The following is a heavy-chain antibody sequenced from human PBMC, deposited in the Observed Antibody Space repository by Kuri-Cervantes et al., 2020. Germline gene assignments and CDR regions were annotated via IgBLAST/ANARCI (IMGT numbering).Heavy chain of an antibody. V-gene: IGHV4-39*01. J-gene: IGHJ5*02. CDR1: GGSFSSYY. Sequence: GSLRLSCAVYGGSFSSYYWGWIRQPPGKGLEWIGSIYYSGSTYYNPSLKSRVTISVDTSKNQFSLKLSSVTAADTAVYYCARWMGPRFDPWGQGTLVTVSS. CDR2: IYYSGST. CDR3: ARWMGPRFDP. D-gene: IGHD2-2*03.